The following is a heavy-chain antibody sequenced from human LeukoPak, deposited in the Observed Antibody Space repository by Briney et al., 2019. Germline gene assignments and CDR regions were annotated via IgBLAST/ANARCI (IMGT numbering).Heavy chain of an antibody. CDR2: IYYSGST. CDR3: ARWVPYGDSAGYYYYGMDV. V-gene: IGHV4-59*08. J-gene: IGHJ6*02. CDR1: GGSISSYY. Sequence: SETLSRTCTVSGGSISSYYWSWIRQPPGKGLEWIGYIYYSGSTNYHPSLNSRVTISVDTSKNQFSLQLSSVTAADTAVYYCARWVPYGDSAGYYYYGMDVWGQGTTVTVSS. D-gene: IGHD4-17*01.